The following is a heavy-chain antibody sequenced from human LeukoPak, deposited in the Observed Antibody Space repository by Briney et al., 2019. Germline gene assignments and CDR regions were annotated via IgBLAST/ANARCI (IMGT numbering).Heavy chain of an antibody. Sequence: SETLSLTCTVSGGSISSHYWSWIRQPPGKGLEWIGYIYYSGSTNYNPSLKSRVTISVDTSKNQFSLKLSSVTAADTAVYYCARARAYYDFWSGYSVYYYYMDVWGKGTTVTVSS. J-gene: IGHJ6*03. CDR1: GGSISSHY. D-gene: IGHD3-3*01. V-gene: IGHV4-59*11. CDR3: ARARAYYDFWSGYSVYYYYMDV. CDR2: IYYSGST.